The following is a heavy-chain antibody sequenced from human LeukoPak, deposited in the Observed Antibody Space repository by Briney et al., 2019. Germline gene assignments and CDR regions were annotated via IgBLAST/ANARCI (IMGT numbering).Heavy chain of an antibody. V-gene: IGHV4-59*08. Sequence: PSETLSLTCTVSGGSISSYYWSWIRQPPGKGLEWIGYIYYSGSTNDNPSLKSRVTISVDTSKNQFSLKLSSVTAADTDVYYCARRKAYYDILTSYYSGAFDIWGQGTMVTVSS. J-gene: IGHJ3*02. CDR1: GGSISSYY. CDR3: ARRKAYYDILTSYYSGAFDI. D-gene: IGHD3-9*01. CDR2: IYYSGST.